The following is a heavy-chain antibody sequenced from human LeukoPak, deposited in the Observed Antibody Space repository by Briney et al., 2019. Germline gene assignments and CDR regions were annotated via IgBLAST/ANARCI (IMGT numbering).Heavy chain of an antibody. CDR3: AKSGPGTTSAFDY. Sequence: GGSLRLSCAASGFTFDDYAMHWVRQAPGKGLEWVSGISWNSGSIGYADSVKGRFTISRDNAKNSLYLQMNSLRAEDTAVYYCAKSGPGTTSAFDYWGQGTLVTVSS. CDR2: ISWNSGSI. D-gene: IGHD1-7*01. V-gene: IGHV3-9*01. CDR1: GFTFDDYA. J-gene: IGHJ4*02.